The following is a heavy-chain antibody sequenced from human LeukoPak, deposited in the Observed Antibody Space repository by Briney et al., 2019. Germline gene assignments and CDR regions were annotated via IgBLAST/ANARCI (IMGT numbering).Heavy chain of an antibody. V-gene: IGHV4-4*09. CDR3: AGNGGDAYNTFDY. D-gene: IGHD5-24*01. CDR2: IFTSGST. J-gene: IGHJ4*02. Sequence: PAETLSLTCTVSGGSISSYYWSWIRQPPGKGLEWIGYIFTSGSTNYNPSLKSRVTISVDTSKDQFSLKLSSVTAADTAVYYCAGNGGDAYNTFDYWGQGTLVTVSS. CDR1: GGSISSYY.